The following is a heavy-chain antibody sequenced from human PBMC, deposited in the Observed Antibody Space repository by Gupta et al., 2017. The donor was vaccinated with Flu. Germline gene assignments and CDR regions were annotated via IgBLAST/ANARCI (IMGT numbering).Heavy chain of an antibody. CDR1: GFTFRSYS. CDR3: TKGWLPGSHDIDA. V-gene: IGHV3-21*01. CDR2: ITGSGTYI. J-gene: IGHJ5*02. Sequence: ASGFTFRSYSMNWGRQAPGKGLEWGSSITGSGTYIYYADPVKGRFTISRDNAENSLYLQMDSLRDDDTAVYYCTKGWLPGSHDIDAGGQGTLVTVSP. D-gene: IGHD5-12*01.